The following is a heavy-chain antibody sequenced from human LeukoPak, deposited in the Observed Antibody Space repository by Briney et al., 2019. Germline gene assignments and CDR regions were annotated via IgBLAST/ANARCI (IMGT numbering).Heavy chain of an antibody. CDR3: ARYPQYDFWSGYYLLTIYYYFYGMDV. D-gene: IGHD3-3*01. Sequence: ASVKVSCKASGYTFTSYGISWVRQAPGQGLEWMGRINPNSGGTNYAQKFQGRVTMTRDTSISTACMELSRLRSDDTAVYYCARYPQYDFWSGYYLLTIYYYFYGMDVWGQGTTVTVSS. J-gene: IGHJ6*02. V-gene: IGHV1-2*06. CDR1: GYTFTSYG. CDR2: INPNSGGT.